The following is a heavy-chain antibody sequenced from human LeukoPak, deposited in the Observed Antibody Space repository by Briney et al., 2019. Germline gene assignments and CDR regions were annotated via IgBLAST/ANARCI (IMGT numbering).Heavy chain of an antibody. Sequence: GGSLRLSCAASGFTFSSYAMHWVRQAPGKGLEWVAVISYDGSNKYYADSVKGRFTISRDNAKNSLYLQMNSLRAKDTAVYYCARDYVWGSSESDYWGQGTLVTASS. V-gene: IGHV3-30*04. CDR2: ISYDGSNK. CDR3: ARDYVWGSSESDY. J-gene: IGHJ4*02. CDR1: GFTFSSYA. D-gene: IGHD7-27*01.